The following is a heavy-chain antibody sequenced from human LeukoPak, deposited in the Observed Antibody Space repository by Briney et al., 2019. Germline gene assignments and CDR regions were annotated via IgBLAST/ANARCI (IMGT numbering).Heavy chain of an antibody. CDR2: IIPIFGTA. Sequence: GSSVKVSCKASGGTFSSYAISWVRQAPGQGLEWMGRIIPIFGTANYAQKFQGRVTITTDESTSTAYMELSSLRSEDTAVYYCARGPYSSSWYGNFDYRGQGTLVTVSS. D-gene: IGHD6-13*01. J-gene: IGHJ4*02. V-gene: IGHV1-69*05. CDR1: GGTFSSYA. CDR3: ARGPYSSSWYGNFDY.